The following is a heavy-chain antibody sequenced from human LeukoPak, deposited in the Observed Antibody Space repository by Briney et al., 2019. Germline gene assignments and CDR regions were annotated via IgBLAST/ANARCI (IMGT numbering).Heavy chain of an antibody. Sequence: PSETLSLTCTVSGGSISSYYWNWIRQPPGKGLEWIGYIYYSGSTNYNPSLKSRVTISVDTSKNQFSLKLSSVTAADTAVYYCASTTTVTTNLYYFDYWGQGTLVTVSS. D-gene: IGHD4-17*01. CDR3: ASTTTVTTNLYYFDY. CDR2: IYYSGST. V-gene: IGHV4-59*12. CDR1: GGSISSYY. J-gene: IGHJ4*02.